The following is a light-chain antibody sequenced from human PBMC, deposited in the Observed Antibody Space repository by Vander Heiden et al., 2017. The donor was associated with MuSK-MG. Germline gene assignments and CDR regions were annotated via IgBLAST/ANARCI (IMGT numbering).Light chain of an antibody. CDR3: QQRSNFLT. V-gene: IGKV3-11*01. Sequence: EIVLTQSPATLSLSPGERATLSCRASQSVSSYLDWYQQKPGQAPRLLIYDASNRANGIPDRFSGSGSGTDFTLTSSSLEPEDFAVYYWQQRSNFLTFGGGTKVEIK. CDR1: QSVSSY. CDR2: DAS. J-gene: IGKJ4*01.